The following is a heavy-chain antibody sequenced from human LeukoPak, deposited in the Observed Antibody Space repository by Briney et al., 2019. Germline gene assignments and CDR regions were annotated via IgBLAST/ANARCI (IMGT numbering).Heavy chain of an antibody. D-gene: IGHD3-9*01. CDR2: IWYDGSNK. CDR3: ARDDFEYSVHYGMDV. Sequence: GGSLRLSCAASGITFSSYGMHWVRQAPGKGLEWVAVIWYDGSNKFYADSVKGRFTISRDSSKNTLFLQMNILRAEDTAVYYCARDDFEYSVHYGMDVWGQGTTLTVSS. J-gene: IGHJ6*02. V-gene: IGHV3-33*01. CDR1: GITFSSYG.